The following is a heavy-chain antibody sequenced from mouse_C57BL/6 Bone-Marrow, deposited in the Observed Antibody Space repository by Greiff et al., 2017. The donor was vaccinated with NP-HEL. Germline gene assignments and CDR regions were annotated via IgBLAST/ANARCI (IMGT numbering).Heavy chain of an antibody. V-gene: IGHV5-9-1*02. CDR3: TRESYYGSSPYWYFDV. Sequence: EVQGVESGEGLVKPGGSLKLSCAASGFTFSSYAMSWVRQTPEKRLEWVAYISSGGDYIYYADTVKGRFTISRDNARNTLYLQMSSLKSEDTAMYYCTRESYYGSSPYWYFDVWGTGTTVTVSS. J-gene: IGHJ1*03. D-gene: IGHD1-1*01. CDR1: GFTFSSYA. CDR2: ISSGGDYI.